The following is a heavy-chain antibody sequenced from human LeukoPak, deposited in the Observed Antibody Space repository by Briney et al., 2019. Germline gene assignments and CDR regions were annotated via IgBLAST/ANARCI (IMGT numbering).Heavy chain of an antibody. CDR2: INWNGDSR. CDR1: GFKFDDYG. D-gene: IGHD6-19*01. CDR3: ARGIGGSGWYGIYYYYYMDV. Sequence: PGGSLRLSCTASGFKFDDYGMTWVRQAPGKGLEWVSDINWNGDSRGYAHSVRGRFTIYRDNSKNTLYLQMNSLRAEDTAVYYCARGIGGSGWYGIYYYYYMDVWGKGTTVTISS. J-gene: IGHJ6*03. V-gene: IGHV3-20*04.